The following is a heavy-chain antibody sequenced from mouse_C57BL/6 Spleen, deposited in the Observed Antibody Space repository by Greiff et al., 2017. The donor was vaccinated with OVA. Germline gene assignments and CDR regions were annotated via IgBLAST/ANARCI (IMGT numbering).Heavy chain of an antibody. V-gene: IGHV2-9*01. CDR3: AKHAGTGVYYAMDY. Sequence: VQLMESGPGLVAPSQSLSITCTVSGFSLTSYGVDWVRQPPGKGLEWLGAIWGGGSTKYNSTLMSRLSISKDNSNSQVYLKMNSLQTDDTAMYYCAKHAGTGVYYAMDYWGQGTSVTVSS. CDR2: IWGGGST. D-gene: IGHD4-1*01. J-gene: IGHJ4*01. CDR1: GFSLTSYG.